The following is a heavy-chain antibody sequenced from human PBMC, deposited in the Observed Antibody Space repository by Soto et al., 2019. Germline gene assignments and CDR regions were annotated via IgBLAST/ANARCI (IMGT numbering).Heavy chain of an antibody. V-gene: IGHV1-69*13. D-gene: IGHD4-4*01. CDR2: IIPIFGTA. CDR1: GGTFSSYA. J-gene: IGHJ6*02. CDR3: ARDRQDYSNYYYYGMDV. Sequence: SVKVSCKASGGTFSSYAISWVRQAPGQGLEWMGGIIPIFGTANYAQKFQGRVTITADESTSTAYMELSSLRSEDTAVYYCARDRQDYSNYYYYGMDVWGQGTTVTVSS.